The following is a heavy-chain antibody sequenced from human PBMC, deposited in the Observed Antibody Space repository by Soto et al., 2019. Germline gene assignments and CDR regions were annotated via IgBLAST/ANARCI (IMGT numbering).Heavy chain of an antibody. CDR3: AKDYSMIIGPFDI. Sequence: GGSLRLSCASSGFTFSSYAMSWVRQAPGKGLEWFSAISGSSDSTYYADSVKGRFTISRDNSKNTLYLQMNSLRAEDTAVYYCAKDYSMIIGPFDIWVQGTMVTVSS. CDR1: GFTFSSYA. V-gene: IGHV3-23*01. J-gene: IGHJ3*02. CDR2: ISGSSDST. D-gene: IGHD3-22*01.